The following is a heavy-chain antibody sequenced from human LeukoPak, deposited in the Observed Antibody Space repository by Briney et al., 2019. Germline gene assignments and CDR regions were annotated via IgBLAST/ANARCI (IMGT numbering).Heavy chain of an antibody. D-gene: IGHD6-13*01. CDR1: GYTFSSYG. J-gene: IGHJ3*02. V-gene: IGHV1-18*01. Sequence: ASVKVSCKASGYTFSSYGISWVRQAPGQGLEWMGWISGYNGYTNYEQKFQGRVTMTTDTPTGAAYMDLRSLTSDDTAVYFCARVGRYSSTWPPEGDDAFDIWGQGTMATVSS. CDR2: ISGYNGYT. CDR3: ARVGRYSSTWPPEGDDAFDI.